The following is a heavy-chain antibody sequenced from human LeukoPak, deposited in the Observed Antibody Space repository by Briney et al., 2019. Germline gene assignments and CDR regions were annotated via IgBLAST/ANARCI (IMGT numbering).Heavy chain of an antibody. Sequence: ASVKVSCKASGYTFTGYYMHWVRQAPGQGLEWMGWINPNSGGTNYAQKFQGRVTMTRDTSISTAYMELSRLRSDDTAVYYCAGSFIAAAGTIVYWGQGTLVTVSS. CDR2: INPNSGGT. D-gene: IGHD6-13*01. V-gene: IGHV1-2*02. J-gene: IGHJ4*02. CDR3: AGSFIAAAGTIVY. CDR1: GYTFTGYY.